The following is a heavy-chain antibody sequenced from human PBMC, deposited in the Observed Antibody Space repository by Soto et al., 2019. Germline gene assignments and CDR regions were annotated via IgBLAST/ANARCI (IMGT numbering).Heavy chain of an antibody. V-gene: IGHV1-3*01. CDR1: GYTFTNYG. CDR2: INAGNGDT. CDR3: ARTGHSGSYDY. Sequence: ASVKVSCKASGYTFTNYGIHWVRQAPGQRLEWMGWINAGNGDTKYSENFQGRVTITRDTSATTVYLDLSSLSSEDTAFYYCARTGHSGSYDYWGQGTLVTVSS. D-gene: IGHD3-22*01. J-gene: IGHJ4*02.